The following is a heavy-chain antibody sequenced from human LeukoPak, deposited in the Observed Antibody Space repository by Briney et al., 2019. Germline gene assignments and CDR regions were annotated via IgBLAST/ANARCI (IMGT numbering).Heavy chain of an antibody. CDR2: ISGSGGST. D-gene: IGHD3-22*01. CDR1: GFTFSSYA. Sequence: GGALRLSCAASGFTFSSYAMSWVRQAPGKGLEGVSAISGSGGSTYYADSVKGRFTIYRDNSKNTLYLQMNSLRAEDTAVYYCATSSMIVVVIGPYFDYWGQGTLVTVSS. V-gene: IGHV3-23*01. J-gene: IGHJ4*02. CDR3: ATSSMIVVVIGPYFDY.